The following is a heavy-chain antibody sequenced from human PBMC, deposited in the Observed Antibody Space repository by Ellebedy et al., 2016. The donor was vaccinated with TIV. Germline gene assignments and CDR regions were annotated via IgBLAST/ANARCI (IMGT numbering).Heavy chain of an antibody. V-gene: IGHV3-11*01. CDR2: ISSSGSTI. CDR3: AREQWLVPSYFDY. Sequence: GGSLRLXXAASGFTFSDYYMSWIRQAPGKGLEWVSYISSSGSTIYYADSVKGRFTISRDNAKNSLYLQMNSLRAEDTAVYYCAREQWLVPSYFDYWGQGTLVTVSS. J-gene: IGHJ4*02. CDR1: GFTFSDYY. D-gene: IGHD6-19*01.